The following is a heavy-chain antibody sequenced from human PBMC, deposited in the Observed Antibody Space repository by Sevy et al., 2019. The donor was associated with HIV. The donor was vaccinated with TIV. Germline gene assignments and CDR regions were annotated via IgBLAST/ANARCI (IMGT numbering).Heavy chain of an antibody. CDR1: GDSVSSNSAA. CDR3: AREATFLSGGSCCFDY. D-gene: IGHD2-15*01. CDR2: TYYRSKWYN. J-gene: IGHJ4*02. V-gene: IGHV6-1*01. Sequence: SQTLSLTCAISGDSVSSNSAAWNWIRQSPSRGLEWLGRTYYRSKWYNDYAVSVKSRITINPDTSKNQFSLQLNSVTPEDTAVYYCAREATFLSGGSCCFDYWGQGTLVTVSS.